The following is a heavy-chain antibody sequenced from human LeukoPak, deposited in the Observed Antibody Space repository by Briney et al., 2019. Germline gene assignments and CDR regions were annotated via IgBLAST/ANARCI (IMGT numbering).Heavy chain of an antibody. V-gene: IGHV4-59*01. D-gene: IGHD3-16*02. CDR2: IYYSGST. Sequence: SETLSLTCTVSGGSISSYYWSWIRQPPGKELEWIGYIYYSGSTNYNPSLKSRVTISVDTSKNQFSPKLSSVTAADTAVYYCARVEGGYDYVWGSYRYFDYWGQGTLVTVSS. CDR3: ARVEGGYDYVWGSYRYFDY. CDR1: GGSISSYY. J-gene: IGHJ4*02.